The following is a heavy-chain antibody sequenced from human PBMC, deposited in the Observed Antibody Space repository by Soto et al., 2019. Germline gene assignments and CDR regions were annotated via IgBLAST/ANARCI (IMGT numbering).Heavy chain of an antibody. D-gene: IGHD3-16*01. CDR1: GYTFSNYP. CDR2: INPDKGNT. Sequence: ASVKVSCKAFGYTFSNYPIQWVRQAPGQRLEWLGWINPDKGNTKYSQTFQGRVTITRDTSARTAYVELSSLISEDTAVYYCASDSGIVDLYALDVWGQGTTVTVSS. V-gene: IGHV1-3*01. CDR3: ASDSGIVDLYALDV. J-gene: IGHJ6*02.